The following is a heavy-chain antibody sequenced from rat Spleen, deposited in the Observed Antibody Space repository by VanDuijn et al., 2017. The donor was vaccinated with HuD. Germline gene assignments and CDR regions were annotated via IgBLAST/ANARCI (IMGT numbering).Heavy chain of an antibody. V-gene: IGHV5-29*01. CDR2: ISYDGSNT. CDR1: GFTFSDYY. J-gene: IGHJ2*01. Sequence: EVHLVESGGGLVPPGRSLKLSCAVSGFTFSDYYMAWVRQAPTKGLEWVATISYDGSNTFYRDSVKGRFTISRDNAKSTLYLQMDSLRSEDTATFYWAKTAARYASGYSYYFEYWGQGVMVTVSS. D-gene: IGHD4-3*01. CDR3: AKTAARYASGYSYYFEY.